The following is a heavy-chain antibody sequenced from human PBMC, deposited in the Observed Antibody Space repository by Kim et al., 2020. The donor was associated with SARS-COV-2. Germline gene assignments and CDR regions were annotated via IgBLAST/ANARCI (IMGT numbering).Heavy chain of an antibody. CDR1: GFTLSSYW. Sequence: GGSLRLSCVASGFTLSSYWMQWVRQAPGKGLVWVSRINTDGSNTSYAGSVRGRFTISRDNAENTLYLQMNSLRAEDTAVYYCVRGRGNFGTFFDYWGQGTLATVSS. CDR3: VRGRGNFGTFFDY. CDR2: INTDGSNT. J-gene: IGHJ4*02. V-gene: IGHV3-74*01. D-gene: IGHD2-21*02.